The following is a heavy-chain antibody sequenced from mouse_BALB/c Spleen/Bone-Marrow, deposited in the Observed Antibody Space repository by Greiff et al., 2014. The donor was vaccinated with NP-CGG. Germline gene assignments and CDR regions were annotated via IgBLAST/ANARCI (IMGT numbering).Heavy chain of an antibody. D-gene: IGHD1-1*01. CDR2: IYPYNGGT. CDR3: ARSKGSNYYAMDY. Sequence: VQLQQSGPELVKPGASVKISCKASGYTFTDYNMHWVKQSHGKSLEWIGYIYPYNGGTGYNQKFKSKATLTVDNSSSTAHMELRSLTSEDSAVYYCARSKGSNYYAMDYWGQGTSVTVSS. J-gene: IGHJ4*01. CDR1: GYTFTDYN. V-gene: IGHV1S29*02.